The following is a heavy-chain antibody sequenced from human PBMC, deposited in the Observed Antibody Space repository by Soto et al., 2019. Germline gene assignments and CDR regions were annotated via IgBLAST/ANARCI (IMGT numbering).Heavy chain of an antibody. Sequence: SATRSPTCTFSGTSISGYYWSWIRPPPGKGLSWVGYIYYSGSTNYNPSLKSRVTITEDTSKNQFSLKLSSVTAAATAVYYCARGEGIAAAGSPRAGDDWFDPWGQGTRVTVSS. CDR2: IYYSGST. CDR1: GTSISGYY. J-gene: IGHJ5*02. D-gene: IGHD6-13*01. CDR3: ARGEGIAAAGSPRAGDDWFDP. V-gene: IGHV4-59*01.